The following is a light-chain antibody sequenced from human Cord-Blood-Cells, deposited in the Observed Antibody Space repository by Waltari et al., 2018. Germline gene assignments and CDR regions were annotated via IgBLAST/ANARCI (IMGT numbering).Light chain of an antibody. CDR3: QQYYGTPYT. V-gene: IGKV4-1*01. CDR2: WAS. Sequence: DIVMKQSPDSLAVSLGERVTINCKSSQSVLYSSNNKNYLAWYQQKPGQPPKLLIYWASTRESGVPDRFSGSGSGTDFTLTISSLQAEDVAVYYCQQYYGTPYTFGQGTKLEIK. CDR1: QSVLYSSNNKNY. J-gene: IGKJ2*01.